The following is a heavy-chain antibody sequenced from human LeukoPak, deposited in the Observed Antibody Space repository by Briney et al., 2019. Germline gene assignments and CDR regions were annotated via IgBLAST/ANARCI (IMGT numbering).Heavy chain of an antibody. Sequence: ASVKVSCKASGYTFPSYFMHWVRQAPGQGLEWMGIINPTGGSTTYAQKFQGRVTMTRDTSTSTVYMELSSLRSDDTAVYYCARGPAMAYYYYYGMDVWGQGTTVTVSS. CDR2: INPTGGST. D-gene: IGHD5-18*01. J-gene: IGHJ6*02. CDR3: ARGPAMAYYYYYGMDV. V-gene: IGHV1-46*01. CDR1: GYTFPSYF.